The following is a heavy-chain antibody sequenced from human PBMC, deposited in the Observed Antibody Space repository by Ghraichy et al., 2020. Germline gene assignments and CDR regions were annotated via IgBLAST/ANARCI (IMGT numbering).Heavy chain of an antibody. CDR2: IWYDGSNK. V-gene: IGHV3-33*08. CDR3: ARERTVAENWFDP. CDR1: GFTFSSYG. Sequence: GGSLRLSCAASGFTFSSYGMHWVRQAPGKGLEWVAVIWYDGSNKYYADSVKGRFTISRDNSKNTLYLQMNSLRAEDTAVYYCARERTVAENWFDPWGQGTLVTVSS. D-gene: IGHD6-19*01. J-gene: IGHJ5*02.